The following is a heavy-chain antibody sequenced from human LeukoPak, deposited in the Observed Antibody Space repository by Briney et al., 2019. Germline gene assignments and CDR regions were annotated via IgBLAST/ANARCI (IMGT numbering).Heavy chain of an antibody. Sequence: PSETLSLTCTVSGGSISSYYWSWIRQPPGKGLEWIGYIYYSGSTNYNPSLKSRVTISVDTSKNQFSLKLSSVTAADTAVYYCARASTVTTGRAFDIWGQGTMVTVSS. V-gene: IGHV4-59*01. CDR1: GGSISSYY. D-gene: IGHD4-11*01. J-gene: IGHJ3*02. CDR2: IYYSGST. CDR3: ARASTVTTGRAFDI.